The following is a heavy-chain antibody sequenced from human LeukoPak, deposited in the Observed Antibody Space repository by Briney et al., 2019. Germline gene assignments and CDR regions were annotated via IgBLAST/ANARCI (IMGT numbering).Heavy chain of an antibody. D-gene: IGHD3-10*01. J-gene: IGHJ4*02. V-gene: IGHV1-46*01. CDR3: ARTYYYGSGSQPHFDY. CDR1: GYTFTSYY. CDR2: INPSGGST. Sequence: ASVKVPCKASGYTFTSYYMHWVRQAPGQGLEWMGIINPSGGSTSYAQKFQGRVTMTRDMSTSTVYMELSSLRSEDTAVYYCARTYYYGSGSQPHFDYWGQGTLVTVSS.